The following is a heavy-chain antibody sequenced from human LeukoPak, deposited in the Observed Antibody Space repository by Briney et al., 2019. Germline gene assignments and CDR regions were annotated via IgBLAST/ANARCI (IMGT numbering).Heavy chain of an antibody. CDR2: IYHSGST. J-gene: IGHJ4*02. Sequence: GSLRLSCAASGFTFSSYGMHWVRQAPGKGLEWIGEIYHSGSTNYNPSLKSRVTISVDKSKNQFSLKLSSVTAADTAVYYCARGPRAPWLSIDYWGQGTLVTVSS. V-gene: IGHV4-4*02. CDR1: GFTFSSYG. D-gene: IGHD3-22*01. CDR3: ARGPRAPWLSIDY.